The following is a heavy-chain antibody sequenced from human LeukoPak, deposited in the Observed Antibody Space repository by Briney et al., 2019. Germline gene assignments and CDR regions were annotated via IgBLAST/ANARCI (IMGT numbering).Heavy chain of an antibody. Sequence: GASVKVSCNVSGYTLTELSMHWVRQAPGKGLEWMGGFDPEDGETIYAQKFQGRVTMTEDTSTDTAYMELSSLRSEDTAVYYCATEGSIAAAGTVYDAFDIWGQGTMVTVSS. D-gene: IGHD6-13*01. CDR2: FDPEDGET. V-gene: IGHV1-24*01. J-gene: IGHJ3*02. CDR3: ATEGSIAAAGTVYDAFDI. CDR1: GYTLTELS.